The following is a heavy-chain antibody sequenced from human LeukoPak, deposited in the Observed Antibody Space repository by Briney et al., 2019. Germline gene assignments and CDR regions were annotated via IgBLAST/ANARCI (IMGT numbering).Heavy chain of an antibody. CDR2: INTNTGNP. J-gene: IGHJ4*02. V-gene: IGHV7-4-1*02. Sequence: ASVKVSCKASGYTFTSYDINWVRQAPGQGLEWMGWINTNTGNPTYAQGFTGRFVFSLDTSVSTAYLQISSLKAEDTAVYYCARLRRYYDSSLLGYWGQGTLVTVSS. CDR1: GYTFTSYD. D-gene: IGHD3-22*01. CDR3: ARLRRYYDSSLLGY.